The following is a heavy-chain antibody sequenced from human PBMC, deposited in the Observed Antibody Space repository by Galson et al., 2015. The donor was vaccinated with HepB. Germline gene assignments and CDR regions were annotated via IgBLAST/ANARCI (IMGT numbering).Heavy chain of an antibody. Sequence: SLRLSCAASGFTVSNSSMTWVRQAPGKEPEWVSIIYSGDNTYYADSAKGRFTISRDNSNNTLFLQMNSLRTEDTAVYYCARRGGGGRAFDIWGQGTMVTVSS. CDR1: GFTVSNSS. CDR2: IYSGDNT. CDR3: ARRGGGGRAFDI. J-gene: IGHJ3*02. D-gene: IGHD3-16*01. V-gene: IGHV3-66*02.